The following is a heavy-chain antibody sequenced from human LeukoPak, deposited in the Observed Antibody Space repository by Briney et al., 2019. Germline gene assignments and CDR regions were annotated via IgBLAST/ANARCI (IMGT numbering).Heavy chain of an antibody. CDR3: ARFIAARPFDY. CDR2: IYYSGST. J-gene: IGHJ4*02. V-gene: IGHV4-39*01. D-gene: IGHD6-6*01. Sequence: GSLRLSCAASGFTFSSYEMNWVRQPPGKGLEWIGSIYYSGSTYYNPSLKSRVTISVDTSKNQFSLKLSSVTAADTAVYYCARFIAARPFDYWGQGTLVTVSS. CDR1: GFTFSSYE.